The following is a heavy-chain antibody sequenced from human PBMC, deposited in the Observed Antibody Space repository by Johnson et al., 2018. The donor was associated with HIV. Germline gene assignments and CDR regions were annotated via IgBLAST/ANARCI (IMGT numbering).Heavy chain of an antibody. V-gene: IGHV3-30*14. CDR2: ISYDGSNT. Sequence: QVQLVESGGGVVQPGRSLRLSCAASGFTFSSYAMHWVRQAPGKGLEWVAVISYDGSNTYYADSVKGRFTISRDNSKNTLYLQMNSLRAGDTAVYYCARGVPIAAAGHDAFDIWGQGTMVTVSS. D-gene: IGHD6-13*01. J-gene: IGHJ3*02. CDR3: ARGVPIAAAGHDAFDI. CDR1: GFTFSSYA.